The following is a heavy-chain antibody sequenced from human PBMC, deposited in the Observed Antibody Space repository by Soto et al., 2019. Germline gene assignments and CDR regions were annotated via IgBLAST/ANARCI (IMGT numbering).Heavy chain of an antibody. CDR3: AKDTGSNWAYGMDV. Sequence: QLVESGGGWGQPGRSLRLSCAASGFTFDDYAMHWVRQAPGKGPEWVSGINWSGGSIGYADSVKGRFIISRDNAKNTLYLQMNSLRVDDTALYYCAKDTGSNWAYGMDVWGQGTMVTVSS. V-gene: IGHV3-9*01. CDR2: INWSGGSI. D-gene: IGHD4-4*01. CDR1: GFTFDDYA. J-gene: IGHJ6*02.